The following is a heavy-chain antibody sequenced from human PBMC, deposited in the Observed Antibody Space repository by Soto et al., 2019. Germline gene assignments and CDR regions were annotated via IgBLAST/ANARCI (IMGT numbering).Heavy chain of an antibody. CDR2: MNPNSGNT. J-gene: IGHJ6*02. D-gene: IGHD3-10*01. Sequence: QVQLVQSGAEVKKPGASVKVSCKASGYTFTSYDINWVRQATGQGLEWMGWMNPNSGNTGYAQKFQGRVTMTRNTSISTADMELISLGSEDTAGYYCARESVVRGFRDYYCMDVWGQGTTVTVSS. CDR3: ARESVVRGFRDYYCMDV. CDR1: GYTFTSYD. V-gene: IGHV1-8*01.